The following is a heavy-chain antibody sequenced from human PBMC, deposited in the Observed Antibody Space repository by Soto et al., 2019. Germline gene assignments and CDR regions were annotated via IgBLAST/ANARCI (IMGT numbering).Heavy chain of an antibody. CDR3: ARVSAYGDLVNNYYYYMDV. D-gene: IGHD4-17*01. Sequence: SETLSLTCTVSGGSISSYYWSWIRQPPGKGLEWIGYIYYSGSTNYNPSLKSRVTISVDTSKNQFSLKLSSVTAADTAVYYCARVSAYGDLVNNYYYYMDVWGKGTTVTVSS. V-gene: IGHV4-59*01. J-gene: IGHJ6*03. CDR2: IYYSGST. CDR1: GGSISSYY.